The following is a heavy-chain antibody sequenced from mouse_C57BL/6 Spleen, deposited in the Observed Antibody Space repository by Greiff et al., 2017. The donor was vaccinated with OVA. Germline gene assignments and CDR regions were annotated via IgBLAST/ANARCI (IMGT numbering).Heavy chain of an antibody. Sequence: QVQLQQPGTELVKPGASVKLSCKASGYTFTSYWMHWVKQRPGQGLEWIGNINPSNGGTNYNEKFKSKATLTVDKSSSTAYMQLSSLTSEDSAVYYSASLYFSKSLITTVVDYWGQGTTLTVSS. D-gene: IGHD1-1*01. CDR3: ASLYFSKSLITTVVDY. CDR1: GYTFTSYW. J-gene: IGHJ2*01. V-gene: IGHV1-53*01. CDR2: INPSNGGT.